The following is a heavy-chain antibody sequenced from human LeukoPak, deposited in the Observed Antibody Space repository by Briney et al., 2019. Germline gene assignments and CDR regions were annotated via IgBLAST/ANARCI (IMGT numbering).Heavy chain of an antibody. CDR3: AKGKINHDGAYDI. CDR2: ICGSICGRIGST. D-gene: IGHD1-14*01. V-gene: IGHV3-23*01. CDR1: GFTFSSYA. J-gene: IGHJ3*02. Sequence: GGSLRLSCAASGFTFSSYAMSWVRQAPGKGLEWVSDICGSICGRIGSTDYADSVKGRFTISRDNSKKTVYLQMNSLRVEDTAVYYCAKGKINHDGAYDIWGQGTMVTVSS.